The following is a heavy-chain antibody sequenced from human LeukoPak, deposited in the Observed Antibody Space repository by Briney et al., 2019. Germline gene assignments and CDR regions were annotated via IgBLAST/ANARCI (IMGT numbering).Heavy chain of an antibody. D-gene: IGHD2-2*01. CDR1: GFTASGYGFSSFA. J-gene: IGHJ4*02. Sequence: GGSLRLSCDGSGFTASGYGFSSFAMYWVRQAPGKGLEWVAVMSYDSSTEYYADSVKGRFTISRDNAKNSLYLQMNSLRAEDTAVYYCARDGRLYCSSTSCYSFDYWGQGTLVTVSS. CDR2: MSYDSSTE. CDR3: ARDGRLYCSSTSCYSFDY. V-gene: IGHV3-30*03.